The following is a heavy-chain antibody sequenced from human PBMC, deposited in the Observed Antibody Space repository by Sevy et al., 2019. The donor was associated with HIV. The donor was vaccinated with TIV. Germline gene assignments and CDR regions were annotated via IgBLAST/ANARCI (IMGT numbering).Heavy chain of an antibody. CDR1: GGSISSDY. CDR3: ASEAYYYGSGNLKGGYFDY. Sequence: SETLSLTCTVSGGSISSDYWSWIRQPAGKGLEWIGRIYTSGSTNYNPSLKSRVTMSVDTSKNQFSLKLSSVTAADTAVYYCASEAYYYGSGNLKGGYFDYWGQGTLVTVSS. J-gene: IGHJ4*02. V-gene: IGHV4-4*07. D-gene: IGHD3-10*01. CDR2: IYTSGST.